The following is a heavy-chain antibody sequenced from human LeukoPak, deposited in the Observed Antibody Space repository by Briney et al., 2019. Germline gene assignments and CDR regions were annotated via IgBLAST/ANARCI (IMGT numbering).Heavy chain of an antibody. D-gene: IGHD4-23*01. CDR1: GFIFSTYT. Sequence: PGGSLRLSCAASGFIFSTYTMSWVRQAPGKGLEWVSSVSGNGYSAEATYYADSVKGRFSISRDDSKNTMYLEMTSLRVEDTALYFCAKRGGNSRGTYFDYRGHGILVTVS. CDR3: AKRGGNSRGTYFDY. J-gene: IGHJ4*01. CDR2: VSGNGYSAEAT. V-gene: IGHV3-23*01.